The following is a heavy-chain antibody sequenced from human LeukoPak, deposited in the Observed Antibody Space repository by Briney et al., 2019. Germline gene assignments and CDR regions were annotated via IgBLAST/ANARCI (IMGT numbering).Heavy chain of an antibody. V-gene: IGHV4-59*08. J-gene: IGHJ4*02. D-gene: IGHD2-15*01. CDR1: GGSIRSYY. Sequence: SETLSLTCTVSGGSIRSYYWSWIRQPPGKGLEWIGYIYYSGSTNYNPSLKSRVTISVDTSKNQFSLKLSSVTAADTAMYYCASKVAYCSDGSCYGYFDYWGQGTLVTVSS. CDR2: IYYSGST. CDR3: ASKVAYCSDGSCYGYFDY.